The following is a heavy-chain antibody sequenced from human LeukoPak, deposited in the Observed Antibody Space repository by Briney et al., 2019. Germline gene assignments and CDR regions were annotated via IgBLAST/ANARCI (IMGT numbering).Heavy chain of an antibody. D-gene: IGHD2-2*01. J-gene: IGHJ4*02. Sequence: ASVKVSCKASGYTFTGYYMHWVRQAPGQGLEWMGWINPDSGGTDYALKFQGRVTMTRDTSISTVYMELSRLRSDDTAVYYCARTRDFDYWGQGTLVTVSS. CDR2: INPDSGGT. V-gene: IGHV1-2*02. CDR1: GYTFTGYY. CDR3: ARTRDFDY.